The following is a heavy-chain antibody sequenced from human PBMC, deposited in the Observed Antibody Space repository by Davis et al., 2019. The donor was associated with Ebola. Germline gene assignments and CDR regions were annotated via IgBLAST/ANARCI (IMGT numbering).Heavy chain of an antibody. CDR3: ARLSVVVPNTSVKSYYFDY. CDR1: GFTFSSYS. D-gene: IGHD2-2*01. V-gene: IGHV3-21*01. Sequence: GESLKISCAASGFTFSSYSMNWVRQAPGKGLEWVSSISSSSSYIYYADSVKGRFTISRDNAKNSLYLQMNSLRAEDTAVYYCARLSVVVPNTSVKSYYFDYWGQGTLVTVSS. CDR2: ISSSSSYI. J-gene: IGHJ4*02.